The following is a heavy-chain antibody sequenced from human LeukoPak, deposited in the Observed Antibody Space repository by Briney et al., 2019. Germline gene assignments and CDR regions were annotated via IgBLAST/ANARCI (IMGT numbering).Heavy chain of an antibody. D-gene: IGHD1-26*01. V-gene: IGHV1-18*01. J-gene: IGHJ4*02. CDR2: ISAYNGNT. CDR3: ASHGSGSYSPDFDY. CDR1: GYTFTSYG. Sequence: GASVKVSCKASGYTFTSYGISWVRQAPGQGLEWMGWISAYNGNTNYAQKLQGRGTMTTDTSTSTAYMELRSLRSDDTAVYYCASHGSGSYSPDFDYWGQGTLVTVSS.